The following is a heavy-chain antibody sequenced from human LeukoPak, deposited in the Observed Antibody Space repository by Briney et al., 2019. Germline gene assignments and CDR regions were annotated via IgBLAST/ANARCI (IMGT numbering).Heavy chain of an antibody. CDR1: GFTFSSYG. J-gene: IGHJ4*02. V-gene: IGHV3-30*18. CDR3: AKSHGYSYGFDY. D-gene: IGHD5-18*01. Sequence: GGSLRLSCEASGFTFSSYGMHWVRQAPGKGLEWVAVISFDGSSKYYADSVKGRFTISRDNSKNTLYLQMNSLRAEDTAVYYCAKSHGYSYGFDYWGQGTLVTVSS. CDR2: ISFDGSSK.